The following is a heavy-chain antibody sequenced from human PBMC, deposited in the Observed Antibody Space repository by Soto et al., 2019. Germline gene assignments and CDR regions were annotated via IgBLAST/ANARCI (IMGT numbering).Heavy chain of an antibody. CDR3: VRGSKDSYPGSRIFDF. J-gene: IGHJ4*02. CDR1: GFTFSTYS. Sequence: EMQLVESGGGLVQPGGSLRLSCAASGFTFSTYSMNWVRQAPGKGLEWVSTITDTGGDAKYADSVRGRFAISRDNSKNTLYLQMSTLRAEDSAIYFCVRGSKDSYPGSRIFDFWGRGTLVTVSS. V-gene: IGHV3-23*04. CDR2: ITDTGGDA. D-gene: IGHD3-10*01.